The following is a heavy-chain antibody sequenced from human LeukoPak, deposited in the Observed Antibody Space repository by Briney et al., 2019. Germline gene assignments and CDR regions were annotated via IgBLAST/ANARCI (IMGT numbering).Heavy chain of an antibody. CDR1: GITFSNYW. Sequence: GGSLRLSCAASGITFSNYWIHWVRQAPGEGLVWVSRINTDGTTTSYADSVKGRFTISRDNAKNTVYLQMNSLRAEDTAVYYCARTEGVYYGSGSYYNPTVDNWFDPWGQGTLVTVSS. CDR2: INTDGTTT. D-gene: IGHD3-10*01. V-gene: IGHV3-74*01. J-gene: IGHJ5*02. CDR3: ARTEGVYYGSGSYYNPTVDNWFDP.